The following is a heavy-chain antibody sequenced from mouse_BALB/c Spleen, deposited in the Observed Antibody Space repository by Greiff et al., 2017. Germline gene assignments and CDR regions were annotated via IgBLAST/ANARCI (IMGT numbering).Heavy chain of an antibody. CDR3: AREGDGYPYAMDY. CDR1: GFNIKDTY. D-gene: IGHD2-3*01. CDR2: IDPANGNT. V-gene: IGHV14-3*02. J-gene: IGHJ4*01. Sequence: EVQLQQSGAELVKPGASVKLSCTASGFNIKDTYMHWVKQRPEQGLEWIGRIDPANGNTKYDPKFQGKATITADTSSNTAYLQLSSLTSEDTAVYYGAREGDGYPYAMDYWGQGTSVTVSS.